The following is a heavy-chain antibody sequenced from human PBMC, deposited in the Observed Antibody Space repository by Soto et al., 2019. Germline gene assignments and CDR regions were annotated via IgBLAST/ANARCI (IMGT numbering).Heavy chain of an antibody. CDR1: GYTFTSYD. CDR2: MNPNSGNT. Sequence: ASVKVSCKASGYTFTSYDINWVRQATGQGLEWMGWMNPNSGNTGYAQKFQGRVTMTKNTSISTAYMELSSLRSEDTAVYYCACALLWWGLLRWANWFDPWGHGTLVTVSS. D-gene: IGHD2-21*02. J-gene: IGHJ5*02. CDR3: ACALLWWGLLRWANWFDP. V-gene: IGHV1-8*01.